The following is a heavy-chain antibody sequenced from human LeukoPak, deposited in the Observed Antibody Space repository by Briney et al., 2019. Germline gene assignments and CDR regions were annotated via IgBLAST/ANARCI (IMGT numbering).Heavy chain of an antibody. D-gene: IGHD3-22*01. Sequence: GGSLRLSCAASGFTVSSNYMSWVRQAPGKGLEWVSVIYSGGSTYYADSVKGRFTISRDNSKNTLYLQMNSLRAEDTAVYYCARGASSYYDSSDYFDYWGQGTLVTVSS. V-gene: IGHV3-53*01. CDR1: GFTVSSNY. J-gene: IGHJ4*02. CDR3: ARGASSYYDSSDYFDY. CDR2: IYSGGST.